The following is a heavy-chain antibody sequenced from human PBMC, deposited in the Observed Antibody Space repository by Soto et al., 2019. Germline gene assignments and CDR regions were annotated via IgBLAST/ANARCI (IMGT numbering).Heavy chain of an antibody. V-gene: IGHV1-46*01. CDR1: GYTFTSYY. CDR3: ARELGITGTTGENWFDP. D-gene: IGHD1-7*01. CDR2: INPSGGST. Sequence: ASAKVSCKASGYTFTSYYMHWVRQAPGQGLEWMGIINPSGGSTSYAQKFQGRVTMTRDTSTSTVYMELSSLRSEDTAVYYCARELGITGTTGENWFDPWGQGTLVTVSS. J-gene: IGHJ5*02.